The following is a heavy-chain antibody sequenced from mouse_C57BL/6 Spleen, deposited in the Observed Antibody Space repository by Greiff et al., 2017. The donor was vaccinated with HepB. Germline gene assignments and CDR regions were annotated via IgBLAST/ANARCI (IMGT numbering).Heavy chain of an antibody. CDR2: IYPGDGDT. CDR1: GYAFSSYW. J-gene: IGHJ4*01. CDR3: ARRDYGSSPYAMDY. D-gene: IGHD1-1*01. Sequence: QVQLKESGAELVKPGASVKISCKASGYAFSSYWMNWVKQRPGKGLEWIGQIYPGDGDTNYNGKFKGKATLTADKSSSTAYMQLSSLTSEDSAVYFCARRDYGSSPYAMDYWGQGTSVTVSS. V-gene: IGHV1-80*01.